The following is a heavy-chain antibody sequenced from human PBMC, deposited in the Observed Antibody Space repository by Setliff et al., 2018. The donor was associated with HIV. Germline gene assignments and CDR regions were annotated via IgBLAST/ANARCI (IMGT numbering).Heavy chain of an antibody. Sequence: GESLKISCHLSGYSFVDFWIGWVRQMPGKGLEWVGFIYPGDSDSRYSPSFRGQVTISADKSTTTAYLDWAMLKASDTAMYYCVRYIGAAAGYIDHWGQGTLVTVSS. CDR2: IYPGDSDS. J-gene: IGHJ4*02. CDR3: VRYIGAAAGYIDH. D-gene: IGHD6-25*01. CDR1: GYSFVDFW. V-gene: IGHV5-51*01.